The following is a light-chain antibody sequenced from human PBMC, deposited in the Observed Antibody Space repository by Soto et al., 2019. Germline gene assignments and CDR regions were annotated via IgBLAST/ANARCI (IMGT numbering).Light chain of an antibody. J-gene: IGKJ4*01. CDR2: AGT. Sequence: IQLTQSPSSLSASVGDRVTITCRASLDINSYLAWYQQKPGKAPNLLIYAGTSLQSGVPSRFSGSGSGTEFTLNISSLQPEDFATYYCQQLHVYPSTFGGGTKVE. CDR1: LDINSY. V-gene: IGKV1-9*01. CDR3: QQLHVYPST.